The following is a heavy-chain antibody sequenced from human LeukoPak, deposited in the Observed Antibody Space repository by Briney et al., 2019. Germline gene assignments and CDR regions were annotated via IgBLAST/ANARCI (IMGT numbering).Heavy chain of an antibody. CDR1: GYTLTELS. CDR3: ATDGWSGVGATIRFLIS. Sequence: GASVKVSCKVSGYTLTELSMHWVRQAPGKGLEWMGGFDPEDGETIYAQKFQGRVTMTEDTSTATAYMELSSLRSEDTAVYYCATDGWSGVGATIRFLISWGQGTLVTVSS. J-gene: IGHJ5*02. V-gene: IGHV1-24*01. D-gene: IGHD1-26*01. CDR2: FDPEDGET.